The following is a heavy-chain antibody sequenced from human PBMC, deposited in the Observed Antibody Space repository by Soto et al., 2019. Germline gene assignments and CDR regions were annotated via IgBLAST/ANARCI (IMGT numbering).Heavy chain of an antibody. J-gene: IGHJ3*02. CDR1: GYTFTSYG. Sequence: ASVKVSCKASGYTFTSYGISWVRQAPGQGLEWMGWISAYNGNTNYAQKLQGRATMTTDASTSTAYMELRSLRSDDTAVYYCARDELERPHGAFDIWGQGTMVTVSS. CDR2: ISAYNGNT. D-gene: IGHD1-1*01. CDR3: ARDELERPHGAFDI. V-gene: IGHV1-18*01.